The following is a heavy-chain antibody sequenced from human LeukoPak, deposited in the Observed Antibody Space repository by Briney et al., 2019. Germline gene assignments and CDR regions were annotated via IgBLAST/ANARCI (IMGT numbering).Heavy chain of an antibody. CDR2: INPNSGGT. Sequence: EASVKVSCKASGYTFTGYYMHWVRQAPGQGLEWMGWINPNSGGTNYAQKFQGRVTMTRDTSISTAYMELSRLRSDDTAVYYCARGMSGVIVATTDYWGQGTLVIVSS. V-gene: IGHV1-2*02. CDR3: ARGMSGVIVATTDY. D-gene: IGHD5-12*01. CDR1: GYTFTGYY. J-gene: IGHJ4*02.